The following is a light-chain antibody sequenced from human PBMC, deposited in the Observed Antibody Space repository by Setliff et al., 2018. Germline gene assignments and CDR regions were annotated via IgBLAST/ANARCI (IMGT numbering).Light chain of an antibody. CDR1: SSYFGRYDY. CDR2: EVK. CDR3: ALYMGGGISL. V-gene: IGLV2-8*01. J-gene: IGLJ2*01. Sequence: QSALAQPPSASGSPGQSVTISCTGTSSYFGRYDYVSWYQQHPGKAPKLLLYEVKKRPSGVPDRFSGSILGNKAALTITGAQADDESDYYCALYMGGGISLFGGGTKVTVL.